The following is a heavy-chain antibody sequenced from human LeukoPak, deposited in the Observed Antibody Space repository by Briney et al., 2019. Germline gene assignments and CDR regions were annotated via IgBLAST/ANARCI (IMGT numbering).Heavy chain of an antibody. CDR3: ARSSYSSSSSV. CDR2: INSDGSEG. J-gene: IGHJ3*01. CDR1: GLTFSSHW. D-gene: IGHD6-6*01. V-gene: IGHV3-7*03. Sequence: GGSLRLSCAASGLTFSSHWMHWVRQAPGKGLEWVASINSDGSEGYYADVVKGRFTISRDNAKNPLYLQINSLRAEDTAVYYCARSSYSSSSSVWGQGTMVTVSS.